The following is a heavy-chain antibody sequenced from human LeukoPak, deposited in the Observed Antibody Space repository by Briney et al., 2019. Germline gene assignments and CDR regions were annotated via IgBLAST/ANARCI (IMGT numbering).Heavy chain of an antibody. Sequence: GGSLRLSCAASGFTFSSYAMSWVRQAPGKGLEWVANINEDGSEKNYVDSVKGRFTISRDNAQNSLYLQMDSLRAEDTAVYYCARDEYWGQGTLVTVSS. CDR1: GFTFSSYA. V-gene: IGHV3-7*01. CDR2: INEDGSEK. CDR3: ARDEY. J-gene: IGHJ4*02.